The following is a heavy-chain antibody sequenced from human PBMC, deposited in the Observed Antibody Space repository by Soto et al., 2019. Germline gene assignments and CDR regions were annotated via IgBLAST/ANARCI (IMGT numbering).Heavy chain of an antibody. V-gene: IGHV1-3*05. Sequence: QVQLVQSAAEEKKPGASVKVSCKASGYTFTSYAMHWVRQAPGQRLEWMGWINAGNGNTKYSQKFPGRVTITRDTSASKAYMELSSLRSEDTAVYYCARSPTFGGFDIWGQGTMVTVSS. CDR2: INAGNGNT. D-gene: IGHD3-16*01. CDR1: GYTFTSYA. CDR3: ARSPTFGGFDI. J-gene: IGHJ3*02.